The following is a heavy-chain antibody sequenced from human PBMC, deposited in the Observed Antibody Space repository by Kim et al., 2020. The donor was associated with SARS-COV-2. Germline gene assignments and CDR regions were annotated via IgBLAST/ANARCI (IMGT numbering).Heavy chain of an antibody. V-gene: IGHV4-39*01. Sequence: SETLSLTCTVSGGSISSSSYYWGWIRQPPGKGLEWIGSIYYSGSTYYNPSLKSRVTISVDTSKNQFSLKLSSVTAADTAVYYCARQLRGGDCYSTDYWGQGTLVTVSS. J-gene: IGHJ4*02. CDR3: ARQLRGGDCYSTDY. CDR2: IYYSGST. CDR1: GGSISSSSYY. D-gene: IGHD2-21*02.